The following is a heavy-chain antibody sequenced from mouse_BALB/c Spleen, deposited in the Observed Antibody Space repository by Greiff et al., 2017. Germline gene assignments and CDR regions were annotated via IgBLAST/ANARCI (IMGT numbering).Heavy chain of an antibody. D-gene: IGHD1-2*01. J-gene: IGHJ2*01. V-gene: IGHV5-6*02. Sequence: DVMLVESGGDLVKPGGSLKLSCAASGFTFSSYGMSWVRQTPDKRLEWVATISSGGSYTYYPDSVKGRFTISRDNAKNTLYLQMSSLKSEDTAMYYCARSGGTAHYFDDWGQGTTLTVSS. CDR2: ISSGGSYT. CDR1: GFTFSSYG. CDR3: ARSGGTAHYFDD.